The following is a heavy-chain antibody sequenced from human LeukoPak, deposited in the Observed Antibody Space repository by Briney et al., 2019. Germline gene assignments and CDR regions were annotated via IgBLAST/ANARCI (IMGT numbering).Heavy chain of an antibody. CDR3: ARDTNDYGVFDAFDI. CDR1: GFTFSSYW. Sequence: GGSLRLFCAASGFTFSSYWMSWVRQAPGKGREGVANIKQDGSEKYYVDSVKGRFTISRDNAKNSLYLQMNSLRAEDTAVYYCARDTNDYGVFDAFDIWGQGTMVTVSS. CDR2: IKQDGSEK. J-gene: IGHJ3*02. D-gene: IGHD4-17*01. V-gene: IGHV3-7*01.